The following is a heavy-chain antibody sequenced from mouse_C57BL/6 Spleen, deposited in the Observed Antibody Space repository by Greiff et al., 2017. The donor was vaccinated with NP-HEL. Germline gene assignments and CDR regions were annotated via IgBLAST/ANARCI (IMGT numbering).Heavy chain of an antibody. D-gene: IGHD1-1*01. Sequence: VQLQQSGAELVRPGTSVKVSCKASGYAFTNYLIEWVKQRPGQGLEWIGVINPGSGGTNYNEKFKGKATLTADKSSSTAYMQLSSLTSEDSAVYFCARSRGTVVATDWYFDVWGTGTTVTVSS. CDR3: ARSRGTVVATDWYFDV. CDR1: GYAFTNYL. CDR2: INPGSGGT. V-gene: IGHV1-54*01. J-gene: IGHJ1*03.